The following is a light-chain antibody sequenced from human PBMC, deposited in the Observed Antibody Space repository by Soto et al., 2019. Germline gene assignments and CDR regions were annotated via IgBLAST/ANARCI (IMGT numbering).Light chain of an antibody. CDR2: DAS. V-gene: IGKV1-33*01. CDR1: QDISKN. CDR3: TQSDNLLPIS. J-gene: IGKJ5*01. Sequence: IQMTQSPSSLSASVGDRVTITCQASQDISKNLNWYQQKPGKAPKLLIYDASSLQTGVPSRFSGSGSATNFTCTISSLQPEDVPTYYCTQSDNLLPISFGQGTRLEIK.